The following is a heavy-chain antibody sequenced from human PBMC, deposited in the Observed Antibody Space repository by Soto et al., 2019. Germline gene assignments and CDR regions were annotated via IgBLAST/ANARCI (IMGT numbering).Heavy chain of an antibody. Sequence: SVKVSCKASGGTFSSYAISWVRQAPGQGLEWMGGIIPIFGTANYAQKFQGRVTITADKSTSTAYMELSSLRSEDTAVYYCLTYYYGSGMQTDYYGMDVWGQGTTVTISS. CDR1: GGTFSSYA. D-gene: IGHD3-10*01. J-gene: IGHJ6*02. V-gene: IGHV1-69*06. CDR3: LTYYYGSGMQTDYYGMDV. CDR2: IIPIFGTA.